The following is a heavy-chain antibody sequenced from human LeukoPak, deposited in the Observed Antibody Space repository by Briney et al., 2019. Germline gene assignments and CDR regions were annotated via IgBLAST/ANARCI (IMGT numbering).Heavy chain of an antibody. D-gene: IGHD4-17*01. CDR3: ARGFGVTTYYYMDV. V-gene: IGHV4-34*01. CDR2: INHSGST. CDR1: GESFSGYY. J-gene: IGHJ6*03. Sequence: PSETLSLTCAVYGESFSGYYWSWIRQPPGKGLEWIGEINHSGSTNYNPSLKSRVTISVDTSKNQFSLKLSSVTAADTAVYYCARGFGVTTYYYMDVWGKGTTVTVSS.